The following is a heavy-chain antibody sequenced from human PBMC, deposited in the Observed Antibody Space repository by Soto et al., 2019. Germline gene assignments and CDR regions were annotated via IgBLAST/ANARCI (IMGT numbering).Heavy chain of an antibody. CDR3: ASRERITMIVGAFDI. V-gene: IGHV1-69*06. CDR2: IIPIFGTA. D-gene: IGHD3-22*01. CDR1: GGTFSSYA. Sequence: SVEVSLRASGGTFSSYAISWVRQAPGQGLEWMGGIIPIFGTANYAQKFQGRVTITADKSTSTAYMELSSLRSEDTAVYYCASRERITMIVGAFDIWGQGTMVTVSS. J-gene: IGHJ3*02.